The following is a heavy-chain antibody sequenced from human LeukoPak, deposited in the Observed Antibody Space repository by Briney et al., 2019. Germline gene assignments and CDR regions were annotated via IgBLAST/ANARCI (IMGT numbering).Heavy chain of an antibody. J-gene: IGHJ4*02. V-gene: IGHV1-2*02. Sequence: ASVKVSCKASGYTFIGYYLHWVRQAPGQGLEWMGWINPHNGDTNSAQKFQGRVTMTRDTSITTAYMELSRLKSDDTAVYYCATVRDIVVGGGPYYFDYWGQGTLVTVSS. CDR2: INPHNGDT. CDR3: ATVRDIVVGGGPYYFDY. D-gene: IGHD2-15*01. CDR1: GYTFIGYY.